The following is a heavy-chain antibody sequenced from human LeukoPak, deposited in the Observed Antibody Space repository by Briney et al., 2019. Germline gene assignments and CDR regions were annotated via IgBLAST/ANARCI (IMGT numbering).Heavy chain of an antibody. CDR1: GYTFTGYY. CDR3: ARWGYSGSYYGDY. V-gene: IGHV1-18*04. D-gene: IGHD1-26*01. J-gene: IGHJ4*02. CDR2: ISAYNGNT. Sequence: ASVKVSCKASGYTFTGYYMHWVRQAPGQGLEWMGWISAYNGNTNYAQKLQGRVTMTTDTSTSTAYMELRSLRSDDTAVYYCARWGYSGSYYGDYWGQGTLVTVSS.